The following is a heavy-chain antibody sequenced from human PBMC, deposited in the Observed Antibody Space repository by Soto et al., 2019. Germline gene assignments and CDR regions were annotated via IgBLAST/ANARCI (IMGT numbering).Heavy chain of an antibody. CDR3: YFSSEVPLPYCSSTSCYTGGYYYYMDV. Sequence: GGSLRLSCAASGFTFSNAWMSWVRQAPGKGLEWVGRIKSKTDGGTTDYAAPVKGRFTISRDDSKNTLYLQMNSLKTEDTAVYYCYFSSEVPLPYCSSTSCYTGGYYYYMDVWGKGTTVTVSS. J-gene: IGHJ6*03. CDR1: GFTFSNAW. D-gene: IGHD2-2*02. CDR2: IKSKTDGGTT. V-gene: IGHV3-15*01.